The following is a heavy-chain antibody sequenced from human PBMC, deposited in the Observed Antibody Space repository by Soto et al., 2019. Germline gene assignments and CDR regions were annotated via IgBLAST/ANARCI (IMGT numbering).Heavy chain of an antibody. V-gene: IGHV1-8*02. CDR2: MNPNSGNT. CDR1: GYTFTSYY. CDR3: ARHSGTWGRPRGYSSSWSY. Sequence: ASVKVSCKASGYTFTSYYMHWVRQAPGQGLEWMGWMNPNSGNTGYAQKFQGRVTMTRNTSISTAYMELSSLRSEDTAVYYCARHSGTWGRPRGYSSSWSYWGQGTLVTVSS. D-gene: IGHD6-13*01. J-gene: IGHJ4*02.